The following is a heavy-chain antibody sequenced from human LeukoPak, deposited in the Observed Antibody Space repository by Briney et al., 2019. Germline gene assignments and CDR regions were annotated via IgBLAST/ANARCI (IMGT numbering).Heavy chain of an antibody. CDR1: GFTFSSYS. D-gene: IGHD1/OR15-1a*01. CDR3: ARDRSRYNWNSGYYYCYMDV. J-gene: IGHJ6*03. Sequence: KPGGSLRLSCAASGFTFSSYSMNWVRQAPGKGLEWVSSISSSSSYIYYADSVKGRFTISRDNAKNSLYLQMNSLRAEDTAVYYCARDRSRYNWNSGYYYCYMDVWGKGTTVTVSS. V-gene: IGHV3-21*01. CDR2: ISSSSSYI.